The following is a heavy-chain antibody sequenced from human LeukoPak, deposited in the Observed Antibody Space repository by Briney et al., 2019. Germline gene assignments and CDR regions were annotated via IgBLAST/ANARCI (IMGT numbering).Heavy chain of an antibody. V-gene: IGHV3-15*01. Sequence: PGGSLRLSCAASGFTFSNAWMSWVRQAPGKGLEWVGRIKSKTDGGTTDYAAPVKGRFTISRDDSKNTLYLQMSSLKTEDTAVYYCTTDAPISCSGGSCYSRDYYYYGMDVWGQGTTVTVSS. CDR1: GFTFSNAW. J-gene: IGHJ6*02. CDR2: IKSKTDGGTT. CDR3: TTDAPISCSGGSCYSRDYYYYGMDV. D-gene: IGHD2-15*01.